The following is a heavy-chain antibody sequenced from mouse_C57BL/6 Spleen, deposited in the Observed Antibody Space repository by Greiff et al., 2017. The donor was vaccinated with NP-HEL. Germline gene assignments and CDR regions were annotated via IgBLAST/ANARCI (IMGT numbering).Heavy chain of an antibody. CDR3: ARHEAYGYDAWFAY. V-gene: IGHV1-62-2*01. CDR1: GYTFTEYT. D-gene: IGHD2-2*01. Sequence: VQVVESGAELVKPGASVKLSCKASGYTFTEYTIHWVKQRSGQGLEWIGWFYPGSGSIKYNEKFKDKATLTADKSSSTVYLELSRLTSEDSAVYFCARHEAYGYDAWFAYWGQGTLVTVSA. J-gene: IGHJ3*01. CDR2: FYPGSGSI.